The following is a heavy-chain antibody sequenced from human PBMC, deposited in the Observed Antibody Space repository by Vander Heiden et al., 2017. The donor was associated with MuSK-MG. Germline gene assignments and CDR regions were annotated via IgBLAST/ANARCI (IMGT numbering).Heavy chain of an antibody. CDR1: GGSISSYY. V-gene: IGHV4-4*07. D-gene: IGHD6-19*01. Sequence: QVQLQESGTGLVKPSETLSLTCTVSGGSISSYYWSWIRQPAGKGLEWIGRIYTSGSTNYNPSLKRRVTMSVDTSKNQFSLKLSSVTAAETAVYYCARGGSGWSPGYYYYMDVWGKGTTVTVSS. J-gene: IGHJ6*03. CDR3: ARGGSGWSPGYYYYMDV. CDR2: IYTSGST.